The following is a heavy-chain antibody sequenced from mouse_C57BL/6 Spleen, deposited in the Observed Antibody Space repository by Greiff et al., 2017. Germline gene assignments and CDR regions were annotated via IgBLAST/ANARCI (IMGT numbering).Heavy chain of an antibody. J-gene: IGHJ2*01. V-gene: IGHV1-80*01. CDR1: GYAFSSYW. Sequence: VQLQQSGAELVKPGASVKISCKASGYAFSSYWMNWVKQRPGKGLEWIGQIYPGDGDTNYNGKFKGKATLTADKSSSTAYMQLSSLTSEDSAVYFCARDDYPYYCDYWGQGTTRTVSS. CDR2: IYPGDGDT. CDR3: ARDDYPYYCDY. D-gene: IGHD2-4*01.